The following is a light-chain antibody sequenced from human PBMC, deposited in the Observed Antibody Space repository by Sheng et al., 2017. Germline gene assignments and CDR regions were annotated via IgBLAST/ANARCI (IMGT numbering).Light chain of an antibody. CDR2: DVS. Sequence: QSALTQPASVSGSPGQSITISCTGTSSDVGGYNYVSWYQQHPGKARKLMIYDVSNRPSGVSNRFSGSKSGNTASLTISGLQAEDEADYYCSSYTSSSTRVFGGGTKLTVL. V-gene: IGLV2-14*01. J-gene: IGLJ2*01. CDR3: SSYTSSSTRV. CDR1: SSDVGGYNY.